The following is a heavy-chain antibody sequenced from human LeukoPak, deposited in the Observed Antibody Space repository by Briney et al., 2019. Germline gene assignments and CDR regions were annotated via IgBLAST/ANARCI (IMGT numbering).Heavy chain of an antibody. CDR1: GFTFSSYE. V-gene: IGHV3-48*03. D-gene: IGHD6-13*01. Sequence: GGSLRLSCAASGFTFSSYEMNWVRQAPGKGREWVSYISHRGRTIYSADSVKGRFTISRDNAKNTLYLQMNSLRAEDTAVYYCARGVGSSWPGWFDPWGQGTLVTVSS. CDR2: ISHRGRTI. CDR3: ARGVGSSWPGWFDP. J-gene: IGHJ5*02.